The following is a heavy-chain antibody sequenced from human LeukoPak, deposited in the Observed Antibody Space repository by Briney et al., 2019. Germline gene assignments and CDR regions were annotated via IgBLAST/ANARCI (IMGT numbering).Heavy chain of an antibody. J-gene: IGHJ4*02. V-gene: IGHV4-39*07. CDR1: GGSISSYY. CDR3: ARSVRGGYSSSSALYFDY. Sequence: SETLSLTCTVSGGSISSYYWSWIRQPPGKGLEWIGSIYYSGSTYYNPSLKSRVTISVDTSKNQFSLKLSSVTAADTAVYYCARSVRGGYSSSSALYFDYWGQGTLVTVSS. D-gene: IGHD6-6*01. CDR2: IYYSGST.